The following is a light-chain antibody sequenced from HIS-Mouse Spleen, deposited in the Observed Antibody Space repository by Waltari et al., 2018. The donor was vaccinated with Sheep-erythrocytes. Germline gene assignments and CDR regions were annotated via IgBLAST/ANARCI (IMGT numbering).Light chain of an antibody. Sequence: QSALTQPPSASGSPGPSVPIPCTGPSSAVGGSTYVPWYQQHPGKAPKLMIYEVSKRPSGVPDRFSGSKSGNTASLTVSGLQAEDEADYYCSSYAGSNNWVFGGGTKLTVL. CDR2: EVS. CDR3: SSYAGSNNWV. V-gene: IGLV2-8*01. J-gene: IGLJ3*02. CDR1: SSAVGGSTY.